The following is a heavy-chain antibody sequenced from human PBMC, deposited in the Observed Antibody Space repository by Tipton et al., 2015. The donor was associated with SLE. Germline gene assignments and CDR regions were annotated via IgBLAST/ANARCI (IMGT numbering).Heavy chain of an antibody. CDR3: ARSLIAAAGIGAFDI. J-gene: IGHJ3*02. Sequence: LSLTCNVSGGSISSSVYSWNWVRQTPGKGLEWVSSISGSADISKYADSVKGRLTISRDNPKNTLYLQMNSLRVEDTAIYYCARSLIAAAGIGAFDIWGQGTMVTVSS. D-gene: IGHD6-13*01. V-gene: IGHV3-23*01. CDR2: ISGSADIS. CDR1: GGSISSSVYS.